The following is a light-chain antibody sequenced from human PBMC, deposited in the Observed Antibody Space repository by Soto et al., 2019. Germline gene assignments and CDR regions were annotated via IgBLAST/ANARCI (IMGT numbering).Light chain of an antibody. CDR2: DAS. CDR1: QSVSSY. J-gene: IGKJ4*01. V-gene: IGKV3-11*01. Sequence: EIVLPQSQATLSLSPGERATLSCRASQSVSSYLAWYQQKPGQSPRLLIYDASNRATGIPARFSGSGSGTDCTLTIRSLEPEDFAVYYCQQRSNWPLTFGGGTKVEIK. CDR3: QQRSNWPLT.